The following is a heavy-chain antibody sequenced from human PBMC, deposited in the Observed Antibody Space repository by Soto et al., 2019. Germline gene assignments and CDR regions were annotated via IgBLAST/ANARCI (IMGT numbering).Heavy chain of an antibody. V-gene: IGHV5-10-1*01. CDR2: IDPSDSYT. Sequence: GESLKISCKGSGYSFTSYWISWVRQMPGKGLEWMGRIDPSDSYTNYSPSFQGHVTISADKSISTAYLQWSSLKASDTAMYYCARARAAAGAYYYYGMDVWGQGTTVTVSS. CDR3: ARARAAAGAYYYYGMDV. D-gene: IGHD6-13*01. CDR1: GYSFTSYW. J-gene: IGHJ6*02.